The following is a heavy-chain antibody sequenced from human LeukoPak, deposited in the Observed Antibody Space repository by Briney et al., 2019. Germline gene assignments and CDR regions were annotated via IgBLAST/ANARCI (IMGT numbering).Heavy chain of an antibody. V-gene: IGHV3-11*04. CDR2: ISSSGSTI. D-gene: IGHD3-10*01. CDR1: GFTFSDYY. CDR3: ARPVRASGVGAFDI. J-gene: IGHJ3*02. Sequence: GGTLRLSCAASGFTFSDYYMSWIRQAPGKGLEWVSYISSSGSTIYYADSVKGRFTISRDNAKNSLYLQMNSLRAEDTAVYYCARPVRASGVGAFDIWGQGTMVTVSS.